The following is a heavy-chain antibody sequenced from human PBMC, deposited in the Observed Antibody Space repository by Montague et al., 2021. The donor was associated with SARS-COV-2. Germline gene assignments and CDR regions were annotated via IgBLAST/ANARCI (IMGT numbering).Heavy chain of an antibody. V-gene: IGHV4-59*01. CDR2: IYHSGTT. D-gene: IGHD7-27*01. CDR1: GGSISSYF. CDR3: TLGFDY. Sequence: SETLSLTCTVSGGSISSYFLSWIWQPPGKGLEWTGNIYHSGTTKYNSSLKSRVTMTVDTSKNQFSVKLSLATAADTAVYYCTLGFDYWGQGTLVTVSS. J-gene: IGHJ4*02.